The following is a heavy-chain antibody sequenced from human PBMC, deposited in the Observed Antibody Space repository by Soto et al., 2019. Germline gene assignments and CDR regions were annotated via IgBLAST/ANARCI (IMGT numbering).Heavy chain of an antibody. Sequence: QVQLVESGGGVVQPGRSLRLSCAASGFTFSSYAMHWVRQAPGKGLEWVAVISYDGSNKYYADSVKGRFTISRDNSKNTPYLQMNSLRAEDTAVYYCARDLGSAGYWGQGTLVTVSS. J-gene: IGHJ4*02. CDR2: ISYDGSNK. V-gene: IGHV3-30-3*01. CDR1: GFTFSSYA. CDR3: ARDLGSAGY.